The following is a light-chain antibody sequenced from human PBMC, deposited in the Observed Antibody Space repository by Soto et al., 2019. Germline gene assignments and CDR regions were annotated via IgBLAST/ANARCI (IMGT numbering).Light chain of an antibody. Sequence: QSVLTQPPSASGTPGQRVTISCSGSSSSIGTNTVTWYQQLPGTAPKLLIYSNNQRPSGVPDRFSGSKSGTSASLAISGLQSEDEADYYCAAWDVSLVVXGGGTKVTVL. CDR2: SNN. V-gene: IGLV1-44*01. CDR3: AAWDVSLVV. CDR1: SSSIGTNT. J-gene: IGLJ2*01.